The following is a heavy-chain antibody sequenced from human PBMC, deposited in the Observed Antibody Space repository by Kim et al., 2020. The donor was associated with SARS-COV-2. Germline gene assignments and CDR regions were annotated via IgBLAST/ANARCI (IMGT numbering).Heavy chain of an antibody. J-gene: IGHJ6*03. D-gene: IGHD3-16*01. V-gene: IGHV3-33*01. CDR2: IWLDGSNK. CDR3: GRGRGSYYYYLDV. CDR1: GFTFSSYG. Sequence: GGSLRLSCAASGFTFSSYGIHWVRQAPGKGLEWVAVIWLDGSNKYYADSVKGRFTVSRDNSKNTLYLQMNSLRAEDTAVYFCGRGRGSYYYYLDVWGKGT.